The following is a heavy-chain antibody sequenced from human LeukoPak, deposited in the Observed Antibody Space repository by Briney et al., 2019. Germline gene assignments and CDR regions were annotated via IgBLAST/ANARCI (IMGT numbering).Heavy chain of an antibody. D-gene: IGHD3-9*01. CDR3: AREARDDILTGYYPYYFDY. CDR1: GYTFTSYG. V-gene: IGHV1-18*01. CDR2: ISAYNVNT. Sequence: GASVKVSCKASGYTFTSYGISWVRQAPGQGLEWMGWISAYNVNTNYAQKLPGRVTMTTDTSKSTAYMELRSLRSDDTAVYYCAREARDDILTGYYPYYFDYWGQGTLVTVSS. J-gene: IGHJ4*02.